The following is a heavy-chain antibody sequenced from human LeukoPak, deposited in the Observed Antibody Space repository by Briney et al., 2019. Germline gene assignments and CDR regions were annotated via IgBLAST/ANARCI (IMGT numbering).Heavy chain of an antibody. J-gene: IGHJ4*02. D-gene: IGHD4-17*01. CDR1: GFDFSSNW. Sequence: GGSLRLSCAASGFDFSSNWMHWVRHAPGQGLVWVSRIKGDGISTNYADSVKGRFTISRDDARNTVYLQINSLRAEDTAVYYCARAELIDYGDYYPFDYWGQGTLVTVSS. CDR2: IKGDGIST. V-gene: IGHV3-74*01. CDR3: ARAELIDYGDYYPFDY.